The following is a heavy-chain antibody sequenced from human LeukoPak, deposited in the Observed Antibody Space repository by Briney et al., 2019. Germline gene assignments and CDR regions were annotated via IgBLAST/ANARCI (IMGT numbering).Heavy chain of an antibody. CDR3: ARVPSSYDILTGYYNRGAFGI. CDR2: IFYSGST. V-gene: IGHV4-39*07. Sequence: TSETLSLTCTVSGGSISTANYYWGWIRQPPGKGLEWIGNIFYSGSTYYSPSLKSRVTISLDTSRNQFSLKLNSVTAADTAVYYCARVPSSYDILTGYYNRGAFGIWGQGTMVTVSS. D-gene: IGHD3-9*01. J-gene: IGHJ3*02. CDR1: GGSISTANYY.